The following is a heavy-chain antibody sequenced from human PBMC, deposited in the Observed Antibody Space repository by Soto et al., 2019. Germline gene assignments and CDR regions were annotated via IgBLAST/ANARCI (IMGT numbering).Heavy chain of an antibody. CDR2: IKYSGTT. CDR3: ARAGVTGSWYDAFDI. CDR1: GGSISSSRCH. J-gene: IGHJ3*02. V-gene: IGHV4-39*01. D-gene: IGHD6-13*01. Sequence: PSETLSLTCTVSGGSISSSRCHWGWILHPPGKGLEWIASIKYSGTTFYNPSLNSRVTLSVDTSKNQFALKLSSVTAAETAVYCCARAGVTGSWYDAFDIWGQGTMVTVSS.